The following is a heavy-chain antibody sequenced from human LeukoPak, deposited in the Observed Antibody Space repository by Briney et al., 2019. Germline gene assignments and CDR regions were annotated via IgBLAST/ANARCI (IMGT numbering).Heavy chain of an antibody. D-gene: IGHD1-26*01. CDR2: TSGSGNST. Sequence: GGSLRLSCAASGFTFTRYAMTWVRQAPGKGLEWVSATSGSGNSTFYPDSVKGRFSISRDNSKNTLYLQISTLRAEDTAVYYCAKTLVGATSGPDYYFVAWGQGTMVTASS. CDR3: AKTLVGATSGPDYYFVA. J-gene: IGHJ4*02. V-gene: IGHV3-23*01. CDR1: GFTFTRYA.